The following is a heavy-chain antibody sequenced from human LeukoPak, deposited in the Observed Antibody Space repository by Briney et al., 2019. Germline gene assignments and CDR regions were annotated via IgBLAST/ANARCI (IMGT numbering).Heavy chain of an antibody. CDR2: INPNSGGT. Sequence: ASVKVSCKASGYTFTGYFIHWVRQAPGQGREWMGWINPNSGGTNYAQKFQGRVTMTRDTSISTAYMELSRLRSDDTAVYYCAISDYGGKSPPLDYWGQGTLVTVSS. CDR1: GYTFTGYF. J-gene: IGHJ4*02. D-gene: IGHD4-23*01. CDR3: AISDYGGKSPPLDY. V-gene: IGHV1-2*02.